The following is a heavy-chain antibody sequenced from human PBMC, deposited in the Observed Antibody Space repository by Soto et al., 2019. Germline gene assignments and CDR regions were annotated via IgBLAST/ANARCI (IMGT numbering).Heavy chain of an antibody. D-gene: IGHD3-22*01. CDR3: ARGGSYYDSSGYYYFDY. V-gene: IGHV3-33*01. CDR1: GFPFRSSG. J-gene: IGHJ4*02. CDR2: IWYDGSNK. Sequence: GGSLRRSCASAGFPFRSSGMHWVRQAAGKGLEWVAVIWYDGSNKYYADSVKGRFTISRDNSKNTLYLQMNSLRAEDTAVYYCARGGSYYDSSGYYYFDYWGQGTLVTVSS.